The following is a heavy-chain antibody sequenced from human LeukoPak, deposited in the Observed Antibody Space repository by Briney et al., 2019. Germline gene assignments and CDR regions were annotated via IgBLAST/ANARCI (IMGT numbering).Heavy chain of an antibody. CDR3: ARSGLAYGSGPLYDY. Sequence: SETLSLTCAVYDGSFSGYYWSWIRQPPGKGLEWIGEINHSGSTKYNPSLKSRVTISIDTSKNQFSLNLSSVTAADTAVYYCARSGLAYGSGPLYDYWGQGTLVAVSS. CDR2: INHSGST. D-gene: IGHD3-10*01. CDR1: DGSFSGYY. J-gene: IGHJ4*02. V-gene: IGHV4-34*01.